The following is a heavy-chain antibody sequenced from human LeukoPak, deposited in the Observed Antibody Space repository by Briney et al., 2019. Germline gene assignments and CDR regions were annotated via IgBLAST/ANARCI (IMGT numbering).Heavy chain of an antibody. D-gene: IGHD2-15*01. V-gene: IGHV3-53*04. CDR2: IYSGGTT. J-gene: IGHJ6*02. Sequence: GGSLRLSCAASGFTVSTNCMTWVRQAPGKGLEWVSTIYSGGTTYYADSVMGRFTISRHNSRNTLYLQMNSLRAEDTAVYYCARDEMVLAAKYYYYGLDVWGQGTTVTVSS. CDR3: ARDEMVLAAKYYYYGLDV. CDR1: GFTVSTNC.